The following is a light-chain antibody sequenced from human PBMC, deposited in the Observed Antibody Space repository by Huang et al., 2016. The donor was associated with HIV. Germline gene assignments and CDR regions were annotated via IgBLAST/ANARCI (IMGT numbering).Light chain of an antibody. Sequence: VMTQSPLSLPVTPGGPASISCRSSRSLLHSDGHNYLDWYLQRPGQSPQLLIYLGSNRASGGPDRISGSGSGTDFTLKISRVEAEDVGIYYCMQALQSPFTFGPGTKVDIK. CDR1: RSLLHSDGHNY. CDR3: MQALQSPFT. V-gene: IGKV2-28*01. J-gene: IGKJ3*01. CDR2: LGS.